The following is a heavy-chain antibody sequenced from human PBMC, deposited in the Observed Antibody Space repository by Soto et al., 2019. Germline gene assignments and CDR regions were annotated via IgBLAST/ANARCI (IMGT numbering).Heavy chain of an antibody. CDR3: ATPRGEAVANLDY. V-gene: IGHV3-23*01. CDR1: GFTFSSYS. D-gene: IGHD6-19*01. J-gene: IGHJ4*02. CDR2: IGVSGGST. Sequence: EVQLLESGGGLVQPGGSLRLSCAASGFTFSSYSMSWVRQAPGKGLEGVSAIGVSGGSTYYADSVRGRFTISRDNSKNTLYLQMNSLRADDTAVYYCATPRGEAVANLDYWGQGTLVTVSS.